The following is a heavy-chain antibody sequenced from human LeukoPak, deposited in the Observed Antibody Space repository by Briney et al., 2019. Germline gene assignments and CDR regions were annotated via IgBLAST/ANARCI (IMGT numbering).Heavy chain of an antibody. CDR2: ISSSSSSI. CDR1: GFTFSSYS. J-gene: IGHJ4*02. Sequence: PGGSLRLSGAASGFTFSSYSMNWVRQAPGKGLEWVSYISSSSSSIYYADSVKGRFTISRDNAKNSLYLQMNSLRAEDTAVYYCARIMTTVTTVEYWGQGILVTVSS. D-gene: IGHD4-17*01. CDR3: ARIMTTVTTVEY. V-gene: IGHV3-48*01.